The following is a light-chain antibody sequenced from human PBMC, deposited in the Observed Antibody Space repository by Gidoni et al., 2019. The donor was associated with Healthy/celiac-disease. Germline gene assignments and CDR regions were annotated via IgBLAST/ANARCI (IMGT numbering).Light chain of an antibody. Sequence: SALTQPASVPGTPGQSTTISCTGTSSDVGGYNYVSWYQQHPGKAPKLVIYDVSNRPSGVSTRFSGSKSGNTASLTISGLQAEDEADYYCSSYTSSSSVFGGGTKLTVL. CDR1: SSDVGGYNY. CDR2: DVS. J-gene: IGLJ2*01. V-gene: IGLV2-14*01. CDR3: SSYTSSSSV.